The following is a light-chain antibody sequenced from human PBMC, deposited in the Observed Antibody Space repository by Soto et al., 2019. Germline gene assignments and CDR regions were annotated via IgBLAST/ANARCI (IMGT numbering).Light chain of an antibody. CDR1: SSDIGAYAY. CDR3: GSYPRSNSVI. V-gene: IGLV2-14*03. CDR2: DVN. J-gene: IGLJ2*01. Sequence: QSALTQPASVSGSPGQSIAISCTGTSSDIGAYAYVSWYQQHPGKIPKLIVFDVNYRPSGVSSRFSGSKSGNTASLTISGLQAEDEADYYCGSYPRSNSVIFGGGTKLTVL.